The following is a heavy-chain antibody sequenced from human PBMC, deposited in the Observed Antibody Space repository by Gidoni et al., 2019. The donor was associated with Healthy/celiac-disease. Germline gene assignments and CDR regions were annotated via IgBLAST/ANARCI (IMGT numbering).Heavy chain of an antibody. CDR3: ANVIGEGIAVAGTYDY. V-gene: IGHV3-23*01. D-gene: IGHD6-19*01. J-gene: IGHJ4*02. Sequence: QAPGKGLEWVSAISGSGGSTYYADSVKGRFTISRDNSKNTLYLQMNSLRAEDTAVYYCANVIGEGIAVAGTYDYWGQGTLVTVSS. CDR2: ISGSGGST.